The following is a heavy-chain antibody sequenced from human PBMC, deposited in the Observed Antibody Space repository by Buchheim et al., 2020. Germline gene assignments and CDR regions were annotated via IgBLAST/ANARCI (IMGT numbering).Heavy chain of an antibody. Sequence: EVQLVESGGGLVQPGGSLRLSCAASGFTFSSYWMSWVRQAPGKGLEWVSNINEDGSEKYYVDSVKGRIHISRDNAKNSLYLQMNSLRAEDTAVYYWARGDKVGSVDPWGQGTL. CDR3: ARGDKVGSVDP. CDR1: GFTFSSYW. D-gene: IGHD3-10*01. V-gene: IGHV3-7*01. J-gene: IGHJ5*02. CDR2: INEDGSEK.